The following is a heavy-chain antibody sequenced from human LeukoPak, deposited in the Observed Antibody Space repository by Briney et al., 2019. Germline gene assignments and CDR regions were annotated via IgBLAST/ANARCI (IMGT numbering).Heavy chain of an antibody. Sequence: PGGSLRLSCAASGFTFRNYQMNWVRQAPGKGLEWVSYIGNIISTTHYADSVRGRFTVSRDDAKSSLYLQMSSLRVEDTAVYYRARTAYDLRGQSLVPGLDSWGQGTLVTVSS. V-gene: IGHV3-48*03. D-gene: IGHD6-19*01. CDR3: ARTAYDLRGQSLVPGLDS. CDR2: IGNIISTT. J-gene: IGHJ4*02. CDR1: GFTFRNYQ.